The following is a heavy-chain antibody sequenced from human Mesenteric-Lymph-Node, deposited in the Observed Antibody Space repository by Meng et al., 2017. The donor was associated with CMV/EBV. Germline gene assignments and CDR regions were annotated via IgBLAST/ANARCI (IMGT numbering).Heavy chain of an antibody. CDR2: IYPGDSDT. CDR1: GYSFTNYW. V-gene: IGHV5-51*01. CDR3: ARHPGGFANKMEY. J-gene: IGHJ4*02. D-gene: IGHD3-10*01. Sequence: GESLKISCKASGYSFTNYWIGWVRQMPGKGLEWMGIIYPGDSDTRYSPSFQGQVTISVDKSISTAYLQWNSLKASDTAMYYCARHPGGFANKMEYWGQGTQVTVSS.